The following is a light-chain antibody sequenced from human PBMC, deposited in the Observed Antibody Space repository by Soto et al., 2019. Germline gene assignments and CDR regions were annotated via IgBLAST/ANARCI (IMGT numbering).Light chain of an antibody. CDR3: QQANSFPLN. CDR2: AAS. CDR1: QGITYW. V-gene: IGKV1-12*01. Sequence: DIQMTQSPSAVSASLGDRVTITCRASQGITYWLAWYQQRPGKAPKCLIYAASILEAGVSSRFSGSGSGTNFTLTISNLQPEDSATYFCQQANSFPLNLGQRTRLESK. J-gene: IGKJ5*01.